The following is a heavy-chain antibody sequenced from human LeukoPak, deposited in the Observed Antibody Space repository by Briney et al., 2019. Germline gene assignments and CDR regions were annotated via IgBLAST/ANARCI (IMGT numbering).Heavy chain of an antibody. D-gene: IGHD1-26*01. CDR2: IYYSGST. J-gene: IGHJ5*02. CDR3: ARDLPLVGATNWGFDP. Sequence: SETLSLTCTVSGGSTSSSSYYWGWIRQPPGKGLEWIGSIYYSGSTYYNPSLKSRVTISVDTSKNQFSLKLSSVTAADTAVYYCARDLPLVGATNWGFDPWGQGTLVTVSS. V-gene: IGHV4-39*07. CDR1: GGSTSSSSYY.